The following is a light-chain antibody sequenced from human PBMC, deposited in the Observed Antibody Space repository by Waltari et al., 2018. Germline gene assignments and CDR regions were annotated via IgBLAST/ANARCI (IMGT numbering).Light chain of an antibody. V-gene: IGLV6-57*03. CDR1: SRSIASNY. CDR2: EDN. CDR3: QSYDSSIYVV. J-gene: IGLJ2*01. Sequence: NFMLTQPHSVSESPGKTVTISCTRSSRSIASNYVQWYQQRPGSAPTTVIYEDNQRPSGVPDRFSGSIDSSSNSASLTISGLKTEDEADYYCQSYDSSIYVVFGGGTKLTVL.